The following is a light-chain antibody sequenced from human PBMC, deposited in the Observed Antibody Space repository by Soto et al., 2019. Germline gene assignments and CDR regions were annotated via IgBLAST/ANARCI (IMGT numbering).Light chain of an antibody. Sequence: DIQMTQSPSTLSASVVDRVTITCRASQSISSWLAWYQQKPGKAPKLLIYKASSLESGVPSRFSGSGSGTEFTLTISRLEPEDFATYYCQQYESYLSFGGGTKVDIK. CDR3: QQYESYLS. CDR1: QSISSW. J-gene: IGKJ4*01. CDR2: KAS. V-gene: IGKV1-5*03.